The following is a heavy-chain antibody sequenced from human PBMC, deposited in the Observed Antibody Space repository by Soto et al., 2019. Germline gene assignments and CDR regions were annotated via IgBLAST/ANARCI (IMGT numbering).Heavy chain of an antibody. CDR3: ARENYCSGASCSSNNWFDP. Sequence: GESLKISCKGSGYTFTNYWITWVRQMPGKGLEWMGSIVPSDSYINYSPSFQGHVTISADKSISTAYLQWSSLKASDTAMYYCARENYCSGASCSSNNWFDPSGQGTLVTVSS. V-gene: IGHV5-10-1*01. J-gene: IGHJ5*02. D-gene: IGHD2-15*01. CDR2: IVPSDSYI. CDR1: GYTFTNYW.